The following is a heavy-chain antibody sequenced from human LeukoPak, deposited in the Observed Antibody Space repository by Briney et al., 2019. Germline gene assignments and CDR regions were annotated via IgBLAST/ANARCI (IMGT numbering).Heavy chain of an antibody. V-gene: IGHV4-30-4*08. J-gene: IGHJ5*02. CDR3: ARVGRELGVAWFDP. Sequence: SETLSLTCTASGGSISNGDYYWSWIRQPPGKGLEWIGYIYYSGSTYYDPSLKSRVTISIDTSKNQFSLKLSSVTAADTAVYYCARVGRELGVAWFDPWGQGTLVTVSS. D-gene: IGHD1-26*01. CDR1: GGSISNGDYY. CDR2: IYYSGST.